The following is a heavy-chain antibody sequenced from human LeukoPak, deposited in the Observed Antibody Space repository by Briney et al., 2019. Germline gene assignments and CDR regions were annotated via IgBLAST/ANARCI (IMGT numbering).Heavy chain of an antibody. V-gene: IGHV1-46*01. CDR3: ARVSSDDYPQVGGYFDY. Sequence: ASVKVSCKASGYTFTSYYMHWVRQAPGQGLEWMGIINPSGGSTSYAQKFQGRVTMTRDTSTSTVYMELSSLRSEDTAVYYCARVSSDDYPQVGGYFDYWGQGTLVTVSS. J-gene: IGHJ4*02. CDR1: GYTFTSYY. CDR2: INPSGGST. D-gene: IGHD5-12*01.